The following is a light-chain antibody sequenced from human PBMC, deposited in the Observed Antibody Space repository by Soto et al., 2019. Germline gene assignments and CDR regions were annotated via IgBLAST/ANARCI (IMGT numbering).Light chain of an antibody. CDR1: SSDVGRYDY. V-gene: IGLV2-11*01. CDR2: DVT. Sequence: QSVLTQPRSVSGSPGQSVTISCTGTSSDVGRYDYVSWYQQYPGEAPKLIIYDVTERPSGVPDRFSGSKSGTSATLGITGFQTGHEADYYCGSWDSSLSAYVFGTGTKVTV. J-gene: IGLJ1*01. CDR3: GSWDSSLSAYV.